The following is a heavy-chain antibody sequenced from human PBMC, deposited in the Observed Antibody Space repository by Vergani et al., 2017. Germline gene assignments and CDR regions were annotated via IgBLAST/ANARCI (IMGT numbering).Heavy chain of an antibody. CDR3: ARDLTYCGGDCRVY. V-gene: IGHV1-18*01. CDR2: ISAYNGNT. Sequence: QVQLVQSGAEVKKPGASVKVSCKASGYTFTSYGISWVRQAPGQGLEWMGWISAYNGNTNYAQKFQGRVTMTRDTSISTAYMELSRLRSDDTAVYYCARDLTYCGGDCRVYWGQGTLVTVSS. CDR1: GYTFTSYG. J-gene: IGHJ4*02. D-gene: IGHD2-21*01.